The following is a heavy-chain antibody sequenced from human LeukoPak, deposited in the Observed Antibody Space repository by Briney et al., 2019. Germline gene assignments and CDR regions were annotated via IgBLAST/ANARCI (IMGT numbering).Heavy chain of an antibody. Sequence: GGSLRLSCTVSGFTFSTHWMRWVRQAPGTGLVWVSHIKGDGTSTNYADSAKGRFTITRDNAKNTLFLQLNSLRAEDTAVYYCARDGLAAAADYWGQGTLVTVSS. D-gene: IGHD6-13*01. J-gene: IGHJ4*02. V-gene: IGHV3-74*01. CDR2: IKGDGTST. CDR3: ARDGLAAAADY. CDR1: GFTFSTHW.